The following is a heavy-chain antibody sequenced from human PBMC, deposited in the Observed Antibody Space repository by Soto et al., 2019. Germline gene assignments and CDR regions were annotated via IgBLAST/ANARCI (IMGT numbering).Heavy chain of an antibody. Sequence: GGSLRLSCAASGFTFSSYAMSWVRQAPGKGLEWVSAISGSGGSTYYAESVKGRFTISRENSKNTLYLQMNSLRAEDTAVYYCAKDGVAAPTYYYYGMDVWGQGTTVTVSS. V-gene: IGHV3-23*01. CDR3: AKDGVAAPTYYYYGMDV. D-gene: IGHD6-6*01. CDR1: GFTFSSYA. CDR2: ISGSGGST. J-gene: IGHJ6*02.